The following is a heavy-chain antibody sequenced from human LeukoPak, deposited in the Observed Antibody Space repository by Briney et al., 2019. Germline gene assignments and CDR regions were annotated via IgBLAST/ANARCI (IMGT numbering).Heavy chain of an antibody. D-gene: IGHD3-22*01. CDR2: IYSGCST. J-gene: IGHJ6*02. Sequence: GGSVRLSCAASGFTVSSNYISWVRQAPGKGLEWIAVIYSGCSTYYADSVKGRFTISRDNSKNTLYLQMNSLTAEDTAVYYCAREDGYYYDSRGYYLFGMDVWGQGTTVTVSS. V-gene: IGHV3-66*01. CDR1: GFTVSSNY. CDR3: AREDGYYYDSRGYYLFGMDV.